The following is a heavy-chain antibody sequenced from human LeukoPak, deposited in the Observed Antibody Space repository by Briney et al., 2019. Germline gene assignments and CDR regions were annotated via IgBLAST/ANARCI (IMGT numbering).Heavy chain of an antibody. Sequence: GASVKVSCKASGGTFSSYAISWVRQAPGQGLEWMGGIIPIFGTANYAQKFQGRVTITADESTSTAYMELSSLRSEDTAVYYCALGGVGATTSPYYYGMDVWGQGTTVTVSS. CDR2: IIPIFGTA. V-gene: IGHV1-69*13. CDR3: ALGGVGATTSPYYYGMDV. D-gene: IGHD1-26*01. CDR1: GGTFSSYA. J-gene: IGHJ6*02.